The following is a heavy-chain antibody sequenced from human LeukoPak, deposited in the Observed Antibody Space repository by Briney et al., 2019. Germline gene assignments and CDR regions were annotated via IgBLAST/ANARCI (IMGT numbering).Heavy chain of an antibody. Sequence: PGGSLRLSCAASGFTLNNYAMSWVRQAPGKGLEWVSATSSSDAGTYHADSVRGRFTISRDNSKNSLYLQMNSLRAEDTAVYYCARGYSGYDPLFDYWGQGALVTVSS. CDR1: GFTLNNYA. D-gene: IGHD5-12*01. CDR3: ARGYSGYDPLFDY. V-gene: IGHV3-23*01. CDR2: TSSSDAGT. J-gene: IGHJ4*02.